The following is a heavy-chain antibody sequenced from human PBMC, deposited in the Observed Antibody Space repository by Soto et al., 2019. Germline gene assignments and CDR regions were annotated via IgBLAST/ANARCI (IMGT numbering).Heavy chain of an antibody. V-gene: IGHV4-59*01. CDR3: ARSLRGYSSGWYDPIFDY. Sequence: QAQLQESGPGLVKPSETLSLTCTVSGGSISSYYWSWIRQPPGKGLEWIGYIYYSGSTNYNPSLTSRVTMSVDTSKNQFSLKLSSVTAADTAVYYCARSLRGYSSGWYDPIFDYWGQGTLVTVSS. CDR1: GGSISSYY. CDR2: IYYSGST. D-gene: IGHD6-19*01. J-gene: IGHJ4*02.